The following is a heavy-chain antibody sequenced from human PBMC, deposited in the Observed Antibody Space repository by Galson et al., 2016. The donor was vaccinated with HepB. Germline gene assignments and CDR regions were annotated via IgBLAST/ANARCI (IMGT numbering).Heavy chain of an antibody. CDR3: ARGYGSGTYFVNNWFDP. J-gene: IGHJ5*02. V-gene: IGHV3-23*01. D-gene: IGHD3-10*01. CDR2: ISGGLCGN. Sequence: CADTGFIFSSQTMDWDHQAPGKSLEWVSAISGGLCGNYYADSAQGRFTISRDNSKNTLYLQLNNLRAGDTAVYYCARGYGSGTYFVNNWFDPWGQGTLVTVSS. CDR1: GFIFSSQT.